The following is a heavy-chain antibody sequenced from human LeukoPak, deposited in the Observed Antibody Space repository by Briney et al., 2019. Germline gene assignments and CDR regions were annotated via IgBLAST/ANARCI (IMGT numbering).Heavy chain of an antibody. D-gene: IGHD3-3*01. V-gene: IGHV4-34*01. CDR3: ARQGDFWSGYYYYFDY. CDR1: GGSFSGYY. J-gene: IGHJ4*02. Sequence: SETLSLTCAVYGGSFSGYYWSWIRQPPGKGLEWIGEINHSGSTNYNPSLKSRVTISVDTSKNQFSLKLSSVTAADTAVYYCARQGDFWSGYYYYFDYWGQGTLVTVSS. CDR2: INHSGST.